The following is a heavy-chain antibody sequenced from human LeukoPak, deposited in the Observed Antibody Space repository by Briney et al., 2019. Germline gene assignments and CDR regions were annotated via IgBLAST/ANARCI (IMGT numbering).Heavy chain of an antibody. CDR3: ARGYYDSSGKGAFDI. CDR1: GDSISNYY. CDR2: IYSSGST. V-gene: IGHV4-4*07. J-gene: IGHJ3*02. Sequence: PSETLSLTCSVSGDSISNYYWSWIRQSAGKGLEWIGRIYSSGSTDYNPSLKSRVTISVDTSKNQFSLKLSSVTAADTAVYYCARGYYDSSGKGAFDIWGQGTMVTVSS. D-gene: IGHD3-22*01.